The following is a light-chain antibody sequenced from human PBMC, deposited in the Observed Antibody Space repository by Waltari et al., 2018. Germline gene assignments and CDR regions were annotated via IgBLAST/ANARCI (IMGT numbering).Light chain of an antibody. J-gene: IGLJ2*01. V-gene: IGLV3-21*02. Sequence: SIILTQPPSLSVAPGQTARIACGGNNIGTYIVHWYQQKPAQAPILVIYDDNDRPSGIPERFSGSTSGNTATLTIRRVDPGDEAAYYCQVWDNFIDHPVFGGGTKLTVL. CDR1: NIGTYI. CDR3: QVWDNFIDHPV. CDR2: DDN.